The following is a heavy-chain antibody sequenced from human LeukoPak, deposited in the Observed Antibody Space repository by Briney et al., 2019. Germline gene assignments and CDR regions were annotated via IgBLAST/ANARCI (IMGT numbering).Heavy chain of an antibody. J-gene: IGHJ4*02. CDR3: ARYDF. V-gene: IGHV3-30-3*01. CDR1: GFTFSSYA. Sequence: QSGRSLRLSCAASGFTFSSYAMHWVRQAPGKGLEWVAVISYDGSSKYYADSVKGRFTISRDNSKDTLYLQMNSLRAEDTAVYYCARYDFWGQGTLVTVSS. CDR2: ISYDGSSK. D-gene: IGHD3/OR15-3a*01.